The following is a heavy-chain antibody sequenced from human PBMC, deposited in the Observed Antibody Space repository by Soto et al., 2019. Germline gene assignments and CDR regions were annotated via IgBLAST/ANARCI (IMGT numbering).Heavy chain of an antibody. D-gene: IGHD3-10*01. CDR2: IYYSGST. Sequence: QVQLQESGPGLVKPSETLSLTCTVSGGSISSYYWSWIRQPPGKGLEWIGYIYYSGSTNYNPSLKRRVTISVDTSKNQFSLKLSSVTAADTAVYYCARTSVSYSSDYWGQGTLVTVSS. J-gene: IGHJ4*02. V-gene: IGHV4-59*01. CDR3: ARTSVSYSSDY. CDR1: GGSISSYY.